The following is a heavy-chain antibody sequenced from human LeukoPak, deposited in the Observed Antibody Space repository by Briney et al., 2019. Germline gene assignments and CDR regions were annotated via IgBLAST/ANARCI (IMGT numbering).Heavy chain of an antibody. CDR3: ARDTAMAYYYYYMDV. CDR1: GYTFTNYG. J-gene: IGHJ6*03. CDR2: ITAYNGNT. Sequence: ASVKVSCKPSGYTFTNYGISWVRQAPGQGLEWMGWITAYNGNTNYAQKFQGRVTMTTDTSTNTVYMGLRSLRSDDTAVCYCARDTAMAYYYYYMDVWGKGTTVTVSS. D-gene: IGHD5-18*01. V-gene: IGHV1-18*01.